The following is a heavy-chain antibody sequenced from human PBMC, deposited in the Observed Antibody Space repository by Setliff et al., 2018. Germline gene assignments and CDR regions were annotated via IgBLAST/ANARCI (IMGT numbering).Heavy chain of an antibody. D-gene: IGHD2-8*02. V-gene: IGHV1-2*02. CDR1: GYTFTGYY. Sequence: GASVKVSCKASGYTFTGYYMHWVRQAPGQGLEWMGWINPNSGGTSYAQKFQGRVTMTRNTSISTAYMELSSLRSEDTAVYYCARFLVVGTSRPYGMDVWGQGTTVTVSS. J-gene: IGHJ6*02. CDR3: ARFLVVGTSRPYGMDV. CDR2: INPNSGGT.